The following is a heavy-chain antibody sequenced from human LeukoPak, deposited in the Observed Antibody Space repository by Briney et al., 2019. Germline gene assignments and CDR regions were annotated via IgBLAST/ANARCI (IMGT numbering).Heavy chain of an antibody. CDR1: GYTFTSYA. V-gene: IGHV7-4-1*02. D-gene: IGHD3-10*01. Sequence: GASVKVSCKASGYTFTSYAMNWVRQAPGQGLEWMGWINTNTGNSTYAQGFTGRFVFSLDTSVSTAYLQISSLKAEDTAVYYCARDYYGSGKYFGLDYWGQGTLVTVSS. CDR2: INTNTGNS. J-gene: IGHJ4*02. CDR3: ARDYYGSGKYFGLDY.